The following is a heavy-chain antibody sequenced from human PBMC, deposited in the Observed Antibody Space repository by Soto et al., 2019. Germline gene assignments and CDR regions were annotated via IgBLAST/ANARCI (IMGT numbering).Heavy chain of an antibody. V-gene: IGHV1-18*01. CDR2: ISAYNGNT. D-gene: IGHD3-9*01. CDR1: GYTFTSYG. CDR3: ARDESDILTGYFDY. J-gene: IGHJ4*02. Sequence: GASVKVSCKASGYTFTSYGISWVRQAPGQGLEWMGWISAYNGNTNYAQKLQGRVTMTTDTSTSTAYMELRSLRSDDTAVYYCARDESDILTGYFDYWGQGTLVTVSS.